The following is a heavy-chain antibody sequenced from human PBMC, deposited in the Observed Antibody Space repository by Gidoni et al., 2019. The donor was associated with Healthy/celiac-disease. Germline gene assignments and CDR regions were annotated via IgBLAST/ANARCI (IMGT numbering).Heavy chain of an antibody. V-gene: IGHV3-33*01. CDR2: IWYDGSNK. J-gene: IGHJ5*02. CDR1: GFTFSSYG. D-gene: IGHD2-15*01. CDR3: AREGGYCSGGSCYPNWFDP. Sequence: QVQLVESGGGVVQPGRSLRLSCAASGFTFSSYGMHWVRQAPGKGLEWVAVIWYDGSNKYYADSVKGRFTISRDNSKNTLYLQMNSLRAEDTAVYYCAREGGYCSGGSCYPNWFDPWGQGTLVTVSS.